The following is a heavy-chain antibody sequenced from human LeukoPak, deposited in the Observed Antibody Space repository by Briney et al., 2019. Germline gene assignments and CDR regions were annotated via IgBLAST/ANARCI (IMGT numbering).Heavy chain of an antibody. CDR3: ATFAGGMGTIWGAFDI. V-gene: IGHV1-18*01. Sequence: GASVKVSCKASGYTFTSYGISWVRQAPGQGLEWMGWISAYNGNTNYAQKLQGRVTMTTDTSTSTAYMELSSLRSDDTAVYYCATFAGGMGTIWGAFDIWGQGAVVTVSS. D-gene: IGHD5-24*01. CDR1: GYTFTSYG. CDR2: ISAYNGNT. J-gene: IGHJ3*02.